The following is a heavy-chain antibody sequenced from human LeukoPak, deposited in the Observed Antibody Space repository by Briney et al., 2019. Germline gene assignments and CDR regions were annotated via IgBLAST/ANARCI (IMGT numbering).Heavy chain of an antibody. D-gene: IGHD1-1*01. CDR2: ISGNGGHT. Sequence: GGSLRLSCAASGFTFSSYAMSWVRQAPGRGLEWVSTISGNGGHTYYADSVKGRFTISRDNSKNTLYLQMNSLRAEDTAVYYCAKDPRDNWNDVYWGQGTLVTVSS. CDR3: AKDPRDNWNDVY. CDR1: GFTFSSYA. V-gene: IGHV3-23*01. J-gene: IGHJ4*02.